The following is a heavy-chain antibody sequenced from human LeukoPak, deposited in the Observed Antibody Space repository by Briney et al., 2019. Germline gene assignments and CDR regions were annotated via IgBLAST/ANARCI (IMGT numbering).Heavy chain of an antibody. V-gene: IGHV1-2*02. CDR1: GYTFTGYY. Sequence: ASVKVSCKASGYTFTGYYMYWVRQAPGQGLEWMGWINPNSGGTNYAQKFQGRVTMTRDTSISTAYMELRSLRSDDTAVYYCARDMPGAYFDYWGQGTLVTVSS. D-gene: IGHD2-2*01. CDR3: ARDMPGAYFDY. CDR2: INPNSGGT. J-gene: IGHJ4*02.